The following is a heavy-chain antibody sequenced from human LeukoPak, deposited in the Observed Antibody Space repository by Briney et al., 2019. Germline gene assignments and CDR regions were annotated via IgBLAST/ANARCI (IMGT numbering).Heavy chain of an antibody. J-gene: IGHJ6*03. CDR3: ARGYGLGVYXYYYYMDV. V-gene: IGHV3-7*01. CDR2: IKQDGSEK. Sequence: GGALRLSCAASGFTFSSYWMSWVRQAPGKGLEWVANIKQDGSEKYYVDSVKGRFTISRDNAKNSLYLQMNSLRAEDTAVYYCARGYGLGVYXYYYYMDVXXXXXXVXVSS. D-gene: IGHD5-18*01. CDR1: GFTFSSYW.